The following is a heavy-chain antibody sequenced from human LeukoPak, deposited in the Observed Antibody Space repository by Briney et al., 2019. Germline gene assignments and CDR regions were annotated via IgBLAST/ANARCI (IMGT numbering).Heavy chain of an antibody. V-gene: IGHV4-38-2*02. J-gene: IGHJ6*03. CDR3: ARGGYYYYYYMDV. CDR2: IYHSGST. CDR1: GYSISSGYY. Sequence: SETLSLTCTVSGYSISSGYYWGWIRQPPGKGLEWIGSIYHSGSTYYNPSLKSRVTISVDTSKNQFSLKLSSVTAADTAVYYCARGGYYYYYYMDVWGKGTTVTISS.